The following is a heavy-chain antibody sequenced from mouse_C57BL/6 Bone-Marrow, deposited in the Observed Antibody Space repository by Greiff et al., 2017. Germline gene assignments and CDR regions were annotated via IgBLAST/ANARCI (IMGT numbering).Heavy chain of an antibody. CDR3: ARSRGGYFDY. CDR2: IHPNSGST. Sequence: QVQLQQPGAELVKPGASVKLSCKASGYTFTSYWMHWVKQRPGQGLEWIGMIHPNSGSTNYNEKFKSKATLTVDKSSSTAYMQLSSRTSEDSAVYYCARSRGGYFDYWGQGTTLTVSS. CDR1: GYTFTSYW. J-gene: IGHJ2*01. V-gene: IGHV1-64*01.